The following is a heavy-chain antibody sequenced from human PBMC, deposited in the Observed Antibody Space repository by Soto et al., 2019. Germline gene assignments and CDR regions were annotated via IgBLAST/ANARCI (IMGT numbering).Heavy chain of an antibody. CDR1: GFTFSSYT. V-gene: IGHV3-23*01. J-gene: IGHJ4*02. CDR3: AKAQYTGISKTLDY. CDR2: ISESGAIT. D-gene: IGHD1-26*01. Sequence: EVHLLESGGGLIQHGGSLRLSCVASGFTFSSYTMYWVRHVPGKGLEWVSDISESGAITHYADSVKGRCTISRDDPKSTLYLQMHTLRGDDTAVYYCAKAQYTGISKTLDYWGQGTLVTVS.